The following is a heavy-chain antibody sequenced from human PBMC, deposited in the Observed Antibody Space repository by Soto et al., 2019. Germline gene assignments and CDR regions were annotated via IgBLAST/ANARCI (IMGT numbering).Heavy chain of an antibody. CDR2: IYTSGST. V-gene: IGHV4-4*07. CDR3: ARDAPVVAATGYYYYYYGMDV. D-gene: IGHD2-15*01. J-gene: IGHJ6*02. Sequence: ETLSLTCTVTSGSISSYCWSWIRRPAGKGLECIGRIYTSGSTNYNPSLKSRVTMSVDTSKNQFSLKLSSVTAADTAVYYCARDAPVVAATGYYYYYYGMDVWGQGTTVTVYS. CDR1: SGSISSYC.